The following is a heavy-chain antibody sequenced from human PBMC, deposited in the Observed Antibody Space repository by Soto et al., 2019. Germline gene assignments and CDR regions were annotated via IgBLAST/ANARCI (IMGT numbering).Heavy chain of an antibody. D-gene: IGHD6-13*01. V-gene: IGHV1-24*01. Sequence: ASVKVSCKVSGYTLTELSMHWVRQAPGKGLEWMGGFDPEDGETIYAQKFQGRVTMTEDTSTDTAYMELSSLRSEDTAVYYCARGRKKNFGIAAAGNGIYYMDVWGKGTTVTVSS. CDR3: ARGRKKNFGIAAAGNGIYYMDV. J-gene: IGHJ6*03. CDR2: FDPEDGET. CDR1: GYTLTELS.